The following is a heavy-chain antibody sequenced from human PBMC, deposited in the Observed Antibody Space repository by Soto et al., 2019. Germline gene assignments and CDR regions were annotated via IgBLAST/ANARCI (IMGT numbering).Heavy chain of an antibody. Sequence: ASVKVSCKASGYTFASYAMPWVRQAPGQRLEWMVCINAGNGNTKYSQKFQGRVTITRDTCASTAYMALSSLRSEDTAVYYCARDYNGGYNWFDPWGQGTLVNVSS. CDR3: ARDYNGGYNWFDP. D-gene: IGHD3-10*01. CDR1: GYTFASYA. CDR2: INAGNGNT. V-gene: IGHV1-3*01. J-gene: IGHJ5*02.